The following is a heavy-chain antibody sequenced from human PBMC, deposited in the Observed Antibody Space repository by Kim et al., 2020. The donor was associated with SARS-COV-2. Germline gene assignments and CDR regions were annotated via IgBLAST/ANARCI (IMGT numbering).Heavy chain of an antibody. J-gene: IGHJ6*02. D-gene: IGHD3-10*01. CDR3: ARAKRVRGNYYYYYGMDV. Sequence: GGSLRLSCAASGFTFSSYWMSWVRQAPGKGLEWVANIKQDGSEKYYVDSVKGRFTISRDNAKNSLYLQMNSLRAEDTAVYYCARAKRVRGNYYYYYGMDVWGQGTTVTVSS. CDR1: GFTFSSYW. CDR2: IKQDGSEK. V-gene: IGHV3-7*03.